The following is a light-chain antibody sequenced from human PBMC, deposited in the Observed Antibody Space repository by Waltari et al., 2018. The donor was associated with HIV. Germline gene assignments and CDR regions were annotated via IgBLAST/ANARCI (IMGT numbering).Light chain of an antibody. CDR2: DDS. CDR3: QVWDSSSDVV. Sequence: SYVLTQPPSVSVAPGQTARFTCGGNNIGSKSVHWYQQKPGQAPLLVLFDDSDRPSGCPGRFSGSNSGNTATLTISRVGAGDEADYYCQVWDSSSDVVFGGGTKLTVL. J-gene: IGLJ2*01. V-gene: IGLV3-21*02. CDR1: NIGSKS.